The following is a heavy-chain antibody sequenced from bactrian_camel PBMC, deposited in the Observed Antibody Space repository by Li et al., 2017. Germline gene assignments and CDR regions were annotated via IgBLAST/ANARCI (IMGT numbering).Heavy chain of an antibody. CDR3: VRGDWGAFGY. V-gene: IGHV3S1*01. J-gene: IGHJ6*01. D-gene: IGHD5*01. CDR1: GFTFSNYL. CDR2: IDKSGGNT. Sequence: HVQLVESGGGLVQPGGSLKISCVISGFTFSNYLIYWLRQAPGKGLEWVSGIDKSGGNTFYADSVKGRFAISRHNDNDTVFLQTNSLKTEDTAVYYCVRGDWGAFGYWGQGTQVTVS.